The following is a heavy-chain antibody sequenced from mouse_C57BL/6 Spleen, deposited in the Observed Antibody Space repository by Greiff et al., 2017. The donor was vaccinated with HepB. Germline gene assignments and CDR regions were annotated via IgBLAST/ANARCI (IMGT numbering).Heavy chain of an antibody. V-gene: IGHV1-4*01. CDR3: ARSGTTVVATH. CDR1: GYTFTSYT. J-gene: IGHJ3*01. Sequence: LQESGAELARPGASVKMSCKASGYTFTSYTMHWVKQRPGQGLEWIGYINPSSGYTKYNQKFKDKATLTADKSSSTAYMQLSSLTSEDSAVYYCARSGTTVVATHWGQGTLVTVSA. D-gene: IGHD1-1*01. CDR2: INPSSGYT.